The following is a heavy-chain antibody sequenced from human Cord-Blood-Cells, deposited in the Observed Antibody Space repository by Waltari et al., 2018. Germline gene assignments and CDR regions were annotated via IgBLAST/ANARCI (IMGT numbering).Heavy chain of an antibody. CDR3: ARYSTDSSGYYFDY. CDR1: GGSFSGYY. V-gene: IGHV4-34*01. Sequence: QVQLQQWGAGLLKPSETLSLTCAVYGGSFSGYYWSWFRQPPGKGLERIGEINQSRSTNDNPSLKGRVTISVDTSKNQFSLKLSSVTAADTAVYYCARYSTDSSGYYFDYWGQGTLVTVSS. D-gene: IGHD3-22*01. CDR2: INQSRST. J-gene: IGHJ4*02.